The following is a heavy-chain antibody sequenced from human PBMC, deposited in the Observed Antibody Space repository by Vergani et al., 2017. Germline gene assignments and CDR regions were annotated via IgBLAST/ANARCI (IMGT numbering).Heavy chain of an antibody. V-gene: IGHV4-59*01. CDR1: GGSISSYY. CDR3: AGAPRATQKTYDYYYDMDV. J-gene: IGHJ6*03. D-gene: IGHD5-12*01. Sequence: QVQLQESGPGLVKPSETLSLTCTVSGGSISSYYWSWIRQPPGKGLEWIGYIYYSGSTNYNPSLTSRVTISVDTSKNQFCLKLSSVTAADTTVYYCAGAPRATQKTYDYYYDMDVWGKGTTVTVSS. CDR2: IYYSGST.